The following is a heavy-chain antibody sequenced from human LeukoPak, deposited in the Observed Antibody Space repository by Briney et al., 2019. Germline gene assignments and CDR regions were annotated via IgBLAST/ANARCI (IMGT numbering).Heavy chain of an antibody. Sequence: ALVKVSCKASGYTFTGYYMHWVRQAPGQGLEWMGWINPNSGGTNYAQKFQGRVTMTRDTSISTAYMELSRLRSDDTAVYYCAREPYCTSGVCYFPGYFDLWGRGTLVTVSS. CDR3: AREPYCTSGVCYFPGYFDL. V-gene: IGHV1-2*02. D-gene: IGHD2-8*01. CDR2: INPNSGGT. CDR1: GYTFTGYY. J-gene: IGHJ2*01.